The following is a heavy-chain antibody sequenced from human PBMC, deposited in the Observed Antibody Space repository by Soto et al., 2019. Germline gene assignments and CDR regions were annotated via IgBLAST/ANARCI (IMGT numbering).Heavy chain of an antibody. CDR2: IYYSGST. D-gene: IGHD1-26*01. CDR3: ARGSRFGP. J-gene: IGHJ5*02. CDR1: GASITTAYY. Sequence: SETLSLTCTVSGASITTAYYWTWVRQHPVKGLEWIGHIYYSGSTYYNPSLKSRLNISLDTSKNQFSLQLDSVTAADTAMYYCARGSRFGPWGQGSHITVSS. V-gene: IGHV4-31*02.